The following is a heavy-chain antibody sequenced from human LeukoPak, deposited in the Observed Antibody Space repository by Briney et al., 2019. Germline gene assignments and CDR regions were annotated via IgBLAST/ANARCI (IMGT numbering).Heavy chain of an antibody. CDR3: AKSGLNRFDY. CDR1: GFTLSSYA. J-gene: IGHJ4*02. D-gene: IGHD2-15*01. Sequence: GGSLRLSCAAPGFTLSSYAMSWVRQAPGKGLEWVSNFSGSGGKTYYADSVKGRFTISRDDSKNTLYLQMNSLRAEGTAVYYCAKSGLNRFDYWGQGTLVTVSS. V-gene: IGHV3-23*01. CDR2: FSGSGGKT.